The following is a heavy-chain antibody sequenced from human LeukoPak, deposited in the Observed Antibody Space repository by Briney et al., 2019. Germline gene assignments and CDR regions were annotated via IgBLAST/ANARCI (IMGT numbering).Heavy chain of an antibody. J-gene: IGHJ4*02. CDR2: INPNSGGT. CDR3: ARDARRELLLGITPGGWADY. CDR1: GYTFTGYY. D-gene: IGHD1-26*01. V-gene: IGHV1-2*02. Sequence: GASVKVSCKASGYTFTGYYMHWVRQAPGQGLEWMGWINPNSGGTNYAQEFQGRVTMTRDTSISTAYMELSRLRSDDTAVYYCARDARRELLLGITPGGWADYWGQGTLVTVSS.